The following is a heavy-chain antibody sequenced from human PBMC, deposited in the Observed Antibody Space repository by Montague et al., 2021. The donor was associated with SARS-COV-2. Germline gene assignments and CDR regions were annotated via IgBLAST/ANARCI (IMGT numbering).Heavy chain of an antibody. V-gene: IGHV3-23*01. D-gene: IGHD3-10*01. Sequence: FLRLSCAVSGFTFSSYAMSWVRQASGKGLEWVSVISGSGGSTYYADSVKGRFTISRDNSKNTLYLQMNSLRAEDTAVYYCAKGLSSGSYYSSYFDYWGQGTLVTVSS. J-gene: IGHJ4*02. CDR1: GFTFSSYA. CDR3: AKGLSSGSYYSSYFDY. CDR2: ISGSGGST.